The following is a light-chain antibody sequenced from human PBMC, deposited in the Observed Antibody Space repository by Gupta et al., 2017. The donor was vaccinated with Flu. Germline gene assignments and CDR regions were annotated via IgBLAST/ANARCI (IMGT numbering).Light chain of an antibody. Sequence: QSVLTQPPSASGTPGQRVTISCSGSSSNIGSNTVNWYQQLPGTAPKLLIYRNNQRPSGVPGRFSGSKSGTSASLAISGLQSEEEANYYCAAGDDSLNGWVFGGGTKLTVL. CDR3: AAGDDSLNGWV. J-gene: IGLJ3*02. V-gene: IGLV1-44*01. CDR1: SSNIGSNT. CDR2: RNN.